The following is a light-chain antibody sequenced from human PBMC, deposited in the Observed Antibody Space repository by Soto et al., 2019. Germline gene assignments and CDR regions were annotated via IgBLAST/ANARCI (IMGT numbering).Light chain of an antibody. CDR2: LGS. V-gene: IGKV2-28*01. Sequence: DIVMTQSPLSLPVTPGEPASISCRSSQSLLHSNGYNYLDWYLQKPGQSPQLLIYLGSNRASGVPDRFSGSASGTDFTLKISRVEAEDVGVYYCMQALQPPWTFGQGTKVEIK. CDR1: QSLLHSNGYNY. CDR3: MQALQPPWT. J-gene: IGKJ1*01.